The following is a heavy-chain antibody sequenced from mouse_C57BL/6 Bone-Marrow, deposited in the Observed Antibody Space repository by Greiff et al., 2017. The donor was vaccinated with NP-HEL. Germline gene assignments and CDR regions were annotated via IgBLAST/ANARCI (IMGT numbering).Heavy chain of an antibody. D-gene: IGHD2-4*01. J-gene: IGHJ3*01. CDR3: ASPYDYDVAWFAY. V-gene: IGHV5-6*02. CDR1: GFTFSSYG. CDR2: ISSGGSYT. Sequence: EVKLVESGGDSVKPGGSLKLSCAASGFTFSSYGMSWVRQTPDKRLEWVATISSGGSYTYYPDSVKGRFTISRDNAKNTLYLQMSSLKSEDTAMYYCASPYDYDVAWFAYWGQGTLVTVSA.